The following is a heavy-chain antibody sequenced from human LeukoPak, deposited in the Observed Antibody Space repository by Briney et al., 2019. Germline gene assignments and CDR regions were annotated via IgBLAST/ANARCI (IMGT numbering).Heavy chain of an antibody. Sequence: GGSLRLSCSASGFIFSNYAMHWVSQAPGKGLEYVSSINSYGGRIYYADSVKGRFTISRDNSKNTLRLQMSSLRAEDTAVYYCVEGGEYSSRALDYWGQGTLVTVSS. CDR2: INSYGGRI. D-gene: IGHD6-13*01. CDR3: VEGGEYSSRALDY. CDR1: GFIFSNYA. J-gene: IGHJ4*02. V-gene: IGHV3-64D*09.